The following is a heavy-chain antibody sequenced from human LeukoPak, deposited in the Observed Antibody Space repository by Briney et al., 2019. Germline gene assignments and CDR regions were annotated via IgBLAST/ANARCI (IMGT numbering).Heavy chain of an antibody. V-gene: IGHV3-48*04. Sequence: GGSLRLSCAASGFTFSSYSMNWVRQAPGKGLEWGSYISSSSSTIYYADSVKGRFTISRDNAKNSLYLQMNSLTAEDTAVYYCARGETAAVLHYYYYYMDVWGKGTTVTVSS. D-gene: IGHD6-13*01. J-gene: IGHJ6*03. CDR2: ISSSSSTI. CDR1: GFTFSSYS. CDR3: ARGETAAVLHYYYYYMDV.